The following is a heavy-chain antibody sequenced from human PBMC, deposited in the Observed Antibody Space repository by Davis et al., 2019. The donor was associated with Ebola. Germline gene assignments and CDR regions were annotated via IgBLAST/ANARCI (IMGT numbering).Heavy chain of an antibody. CDR1: GLTFSRSA. CDR2: ISSSSSAI. D-gene: IGHD1-26*01. V-gene: IGHV3-48*04. CDR3: ARLFDSGGLYYMDV. J-gene: IGHJ6*03. Sequence: GESLKISCAASGLTFSRSAMNWVRQAPGKGLEWISYISSSSSAIDYADSVKGRFTISRDNAQNSLYLQMNSLRAEDTAVYYCARLFDSGGLYYMDVWGKGITVIVSS.